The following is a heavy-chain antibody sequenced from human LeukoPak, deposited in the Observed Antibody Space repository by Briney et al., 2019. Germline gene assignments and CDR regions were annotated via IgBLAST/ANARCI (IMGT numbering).Heavy chain of an antibody. CDR1: GGSISSGDYY. J-gene: IGHJ5*02. V-gene: IGHV4-30-4*01. CDR2: MYYSGST. Sequence: KPSETLSLTCTVSGGSISSGDYYWSWIRQPPGKGLEWIAYMYYSGSTYYNPSLKSRVTMSADTSKNQLSLKLSSVTAADTAVYYCVRPYYYDSRIDPWGQGILVTVSS. CDR3: VRPYYYDSRIDP. D-gene: IGHD3-22*01.